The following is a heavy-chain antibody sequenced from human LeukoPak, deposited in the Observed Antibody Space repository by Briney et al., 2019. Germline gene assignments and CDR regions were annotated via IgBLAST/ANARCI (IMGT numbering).Heavy chain of an antibody. Sequence: GESLKISCKGSGYSFTSYWIGWVHQMPGKGLEWMGIIHPGDSDIRYSPSFQGQVAISADKSINTAYLQWSSLKASDTAVYYCARQDGGAQFYFDYWGQGNLVTVSS. CDR3: ARQDGGAQFYFDY. J-gene: IGHJ4*02. V-gene: IGHV5-51*07. CDR1: GYSFTSYW. D-gene: IGHD3-10*01. CDR2: IHPGDSDI.